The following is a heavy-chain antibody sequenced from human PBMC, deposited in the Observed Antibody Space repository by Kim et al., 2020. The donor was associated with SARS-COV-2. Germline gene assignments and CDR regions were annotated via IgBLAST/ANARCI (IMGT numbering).Heavy chain of an antibody. J-gene: IGHJ6*02. CDR3: ARGRVRGGIGHYYYYYGMDV. CDR1: GGSFSGYY. V-gene: IGHV4-34*01. Sequence: SETLSLTCAVYGGSFSGYYWSWIRQPPGKGLEWIGEINHSGSTNYNPSLKSRVTISVDTSKNQFALKLSSVPAADTAVYYCARGRVRGGIGHYYYYYGMDVWGQGTTVTVSS. D-gene: IGHD3-10*01. CDR2: INHSGST.